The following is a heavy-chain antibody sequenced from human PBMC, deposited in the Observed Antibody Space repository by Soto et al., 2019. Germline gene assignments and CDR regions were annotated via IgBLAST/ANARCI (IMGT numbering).Heavy chain of an antibody. J-gene: IGHJ4*02. V-gene: IGHV4-34*01. Sequence: SETLSLTCAMFGGSFSDFYWTWIRQPPGKGLEWIGEISHGGTTKDNPSLRSRVTISVDTSKNQFSLTLTSVAAAETALYDWARGHTRSTSLGRGSFKMGKHLDSGGQGTLVTVSS. D-gene: IGHD3-10*01. CDR1: GGSFSDFY. CDR2: ISHGGTT. CDR3: ARGHTRSTSLGRGSFKMGKHLDS.